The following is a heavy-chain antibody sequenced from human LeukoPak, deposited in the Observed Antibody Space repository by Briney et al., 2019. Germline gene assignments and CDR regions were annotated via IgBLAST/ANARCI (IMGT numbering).Heavy chain of an antibody. V-gene: IGHV4-30-4*01. CDR1: GGSISSGDYY. J-gene: IGHJ4*02. CDR3: ARSTRLAATGFDY. Sequence: PSETLSLTCTVSGGSISSGDYYWSWIRQPPGKGLEWIGYIYYSGSTYYNPSLKSRVTISVDTSKNQFSLKLSFVTAADTAVYYCARSTRLAATGFDYWGQGTLVTVSS. D-gene: IGHD6-13*01. CDR2: IYYSGST.